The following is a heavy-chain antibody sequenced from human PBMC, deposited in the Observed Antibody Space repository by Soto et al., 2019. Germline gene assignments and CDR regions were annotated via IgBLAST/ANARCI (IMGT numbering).Heavy chain of an antibody. CDR2: IYHSGST. Sequence: SETLSLTCAVSGGSISSGGYSWSWIRQPPGKGLEWIGYIYHSGSTYYNPSLKSRVTISVDRSKNQFSLKLSSVIAADTAVYYCARVIDRYYFDYWGQGTLVTVSS. D-gene: IGHD3-22*01. CDR3: ARVIDRYYFDY. J-gene: IGHJ4*02. CDR1: GGSISSGGYS. V-gene: IGHV4-30-2*01.